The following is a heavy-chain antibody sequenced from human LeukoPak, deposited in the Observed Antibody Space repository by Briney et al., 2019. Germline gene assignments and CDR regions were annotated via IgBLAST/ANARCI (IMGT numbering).Heavy chain of an antibody. J-gene: IGHJ3*02. CDR3: ARELNYGDYGGAFDI. V-gene: IGHV3-30*03. Sequence: GGSLRLSCAASGFTFSTYGMHWVRQAPGKGLEWVAVISYDGSNKYYADSVKGRFTISRDNSKNTLYLQMNSLRAEDTAVYYCARELNYGDYGGAFDIWGQGTMVTVSS. CDR2: ISYDGSNK. CDR1: GFTFSTYG. D-gene: IGHD4-17*01.